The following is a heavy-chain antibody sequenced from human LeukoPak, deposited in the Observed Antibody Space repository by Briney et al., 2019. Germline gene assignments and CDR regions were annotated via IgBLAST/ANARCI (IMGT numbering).Heavy chain of an antibody. CDR1: GFTFSGYW. J-gene: IGHJ5*02. D-gene: IGHD2-15*01. Sequence: GGSLRLSCVTSGFTFSGYWMHWVRQDPGKGLVWVSRINTDGSSTSYADSVKGRFTVSRDNAKNTLYLQMNSLRAEDTAVYYCARDREDCSGGSCYANRFDPWGQGTLVTVSS. CDR2: INTDGSST. V-gene: IGHV3-74*01. CDR3: ARDREDCSGGSCYANRFDP.